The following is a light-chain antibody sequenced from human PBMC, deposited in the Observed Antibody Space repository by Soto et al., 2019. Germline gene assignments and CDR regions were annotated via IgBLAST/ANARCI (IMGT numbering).Light chain of an antibody. CDR1: QGIGNY. CDR3: QVYNNGRPG. J-gene: IGKJ5*01. Sequence: DIQMTQSPSSLSASVGDRVTITCRASQGIGNYLAWYQHKPGKVPKLLIYGASTLQSRVPSRFSGGGSGTEFTNTISRLPIEDIATYYCQVYNNGRPGFGQGPRREIK. V-gene: IGKV1-27*01. CDR2: GAS.